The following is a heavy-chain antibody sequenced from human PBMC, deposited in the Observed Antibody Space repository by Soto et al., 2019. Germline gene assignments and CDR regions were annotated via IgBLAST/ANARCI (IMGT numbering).Heavy chain of an antibody. CDR2: LITRGSSESA. CDR3: VKDVWDI. CDR1: GFTFSDYS. Sequence: EGLLLESGGGLVQPGGSLRLSCAASGFTFSDYSMNWVRQAPGEGLEWVSALITRGSSESAHYAESVKGRFTISRDNSKNTLYLQLDSLRAEDTAIYYCVKDVWDIWGQGTMVTVSS. J-gene: IGHJ3*02. D-gene: IGHD3-16*01. V-gene: IGHV3-23*01.